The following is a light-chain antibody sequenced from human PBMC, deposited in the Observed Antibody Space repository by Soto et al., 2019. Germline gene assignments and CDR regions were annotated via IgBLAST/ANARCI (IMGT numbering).Light chain of an antibody. Sequence: DIVMTQSPATLSVAPGERVTFSCRASQSVARDLTWYQHKPGQAPRLLISRASTGATGIPDRFSGSGSGTDFTLTINRLEPEDSAVYYCQQHTVSMYTFGQGTKLEIK. CDR2: RAS. CDR1: QSVARD. J-gene: IGKJ2*01. CDR3: QQHTVSMYT. V-gene: IGKV3D-15*01.